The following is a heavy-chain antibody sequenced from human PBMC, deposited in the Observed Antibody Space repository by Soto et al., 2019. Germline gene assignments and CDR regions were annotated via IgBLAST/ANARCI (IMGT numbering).Heavy chain of an antibody. CDR3: ARQRYDAYEY. J-gene: IGHJ4*02. V-gene: IGHV4-59*08. CDR1: GGSISSYY. Sequence: SETLSLTCTVSGGSISSYYWSWIRQPPGKGLEWIGYIYYSGSTNYNPSLKSRVTISVDTSKNQFSLKLSSVTAADTAVYYCARQRYDAYEYWGQGTLVTVSS. CDR2: IYYSGST. D-gene: IGHD5-12*01.